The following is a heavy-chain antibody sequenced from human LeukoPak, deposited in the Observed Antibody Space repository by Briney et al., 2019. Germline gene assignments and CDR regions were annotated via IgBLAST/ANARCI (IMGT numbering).Heavy chain of an antibody. V-gene: IGHV4-4*07. CDR3: ARGRSQLRRVPNYYYYGMDV. CDR1: GGSISSYY. D-gene: IGHD3-10*01. J-gene: IGHJ6*02. CDR2: IYTSGST. Sequence: SETLSLTGTVSGGSISSYYWSWIRQPAGKGLEWIGRIYTSGSTNYNPSHKSRVTISVDTSKNQFSLKLSSVTAADTAVYYCARGRSQLRRVPNYYYYGMDVWGQGTTVTVSS.